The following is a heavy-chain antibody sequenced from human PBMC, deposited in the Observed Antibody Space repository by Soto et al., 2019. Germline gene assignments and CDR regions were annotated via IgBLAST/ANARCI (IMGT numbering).Heavy chain of an antibody. V-gene: IGHV4-61*08. CDR3: ARSKERTGYFDY. J-gene: IGHJ4*02. CDR1: GGSISSGGYS. CDR2: IYYSGST. Sequence: SETLSLTCAVSGGSISSGGYSWSWIRQPPGKGLEWIGYIYYSGSTNYNPSLKSRVTISVDTSKNQFSLKLSSVTAADTAVYYCARSKERTGYFDYWGQGTLVTVSS. D-gene: IGHD1-1*01.